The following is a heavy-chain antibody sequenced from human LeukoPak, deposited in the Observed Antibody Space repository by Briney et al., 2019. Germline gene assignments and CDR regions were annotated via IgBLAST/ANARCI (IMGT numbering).Heavy chain of an antibody. Sequence: SETLSLTCTVFGGSISSSSYYWGWIRQPPGKGLEWIGSIYYSGSTYYNPSLKSRVTISVDTSKNQFSLKLSSVTAADTAVYYCARGGYYGSGSYYFDPWGQGTLVTVSS. V-gene: IGHV4-39*01. CDR1: GGSISSSSYY. J-gene: IGHJ5*02. CDR3: ARGGYYGSGSYYFDP. CDR2: IYYSGST. D-gene: IGHD3-10*01.